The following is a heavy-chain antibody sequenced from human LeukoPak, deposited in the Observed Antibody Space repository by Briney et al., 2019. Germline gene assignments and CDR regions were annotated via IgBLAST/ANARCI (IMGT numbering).Heavy chain of an antibody. D-gene: IGHD5-18*01. CDR2: TYYRSNWYN. J-gene: IGHJ3*02. CDR3: VRGGQGDGHSADEGFDI. Sequence: SQTLSLTCAVSGDSVLSNSSWNWIRQSPSRGLEWLGRTYYRSNWYNDYGVSVKSRININPDTSKNLLSLQLSSVTPEDTAVYYCVRGGQGDGHSADEGFDIWGQGTMVTVSA. V-gene: IGHV6-1*01. CDR1: GDSVLSNSS.